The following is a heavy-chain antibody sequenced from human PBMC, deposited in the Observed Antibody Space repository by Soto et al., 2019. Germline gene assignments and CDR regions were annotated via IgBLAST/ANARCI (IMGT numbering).Heavy chain of an antibody. CDR3: AKVRTRWLVPGALFDY. Sequence: QVQLVESGGGVVQPGRSLRLSCAASGFTFSSYGMHWVRQAPGKGLEWVAVISYDGSNKYYADSVKGRFTISRDNSKNTVYLQMNSLRAEDTAVYYCAKVRTRWLVPGALFDYWGQGTLVTVSS. CDR1: GFTFSSYG. D-gene: IGHD6-19*01. CDR2: ISYDGSNK. J-gene: IGHJ4*02. V-gene: IGHV3-30*18.